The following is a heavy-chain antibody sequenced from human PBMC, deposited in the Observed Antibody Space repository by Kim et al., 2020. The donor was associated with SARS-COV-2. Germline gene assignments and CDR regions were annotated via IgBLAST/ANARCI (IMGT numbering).Heavy chain of an antibody. V-gene: IGHV3-30*04. Sequence: GGSLRLSCAASGFTFSSYAMHWVRQAPGKGLEWVAVISYDGSNKYYADSVKGRFTISRDNSKNTLYLQMNSLRAEDTAVYYCARDPTVRGVIYVGGGVSGGMDVWGQGTTVTVSS. CDR1: GFTFSSYA. D-gene: IGHD3-10*01. CDR2: ISYDGSNK. CDR3: ARDPTVRGVIYVGGGVSGGMDV. J-gene: IGHJ6*02.